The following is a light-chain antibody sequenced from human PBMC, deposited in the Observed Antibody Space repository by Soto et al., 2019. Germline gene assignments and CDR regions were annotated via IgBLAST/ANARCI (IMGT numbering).Light chain of an antibody. CDR3: SSYTTSSTPHYV. CDR1: SSDIGGYNS. Sequence: QSALTQPASVSGSPGQSFTISCTGTSSDIGGYNSVSWYQHHPGKAPKLMIFDVSDRPPGVSSRFSGSKSGNTASLTISGLQAEDEADYYCSSYTTSSTPHYVFGPGTKVTVL. J-gene: IGLJ1*01. V-gene: IGLV2-14*03. CDR2: DVS.